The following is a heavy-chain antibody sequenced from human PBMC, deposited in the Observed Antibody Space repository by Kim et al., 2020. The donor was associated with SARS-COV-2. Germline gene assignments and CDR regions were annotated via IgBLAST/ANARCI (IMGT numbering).Heavy chain of an antibody. J-gene: IGHJ5*02. D-gene: IGHD3-9*01. V-gene: IGHV4-34*13. CDR3: AGAGYA. Sequence: KNSGSTNYHPSLKRRVTISVDTSKHQFSLKVSSVTAADTAVYYCAGAGYAWGQGTLVTVSS. CDR2: KNSGST.